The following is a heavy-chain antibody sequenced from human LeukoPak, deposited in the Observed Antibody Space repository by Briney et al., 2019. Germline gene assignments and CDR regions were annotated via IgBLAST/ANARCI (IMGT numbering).Heavy chain of an antibody. CDR1: GDSIDRSIYY. CDR3: AKEPVGSGSSYWFDP. D-gene: IGHD3-10*01. J-gene: IGHJ5*02. Sequence: PSETLSLTCSVSGDSIDRSIYYWAWIRQSPGKGLEWIGTIYYSGTTYYNPSLKSPVSISVDTSKNLFSLKMNSVTAADTAVYYCAKEPVGSGSSYWFDPWGREPWSPSRQ. CDR2: IYYSGTT. V-gene: IGHV4-39*02.